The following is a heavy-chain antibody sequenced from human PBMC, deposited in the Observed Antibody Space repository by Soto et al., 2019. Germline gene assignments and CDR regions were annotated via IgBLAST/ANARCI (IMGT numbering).Heavy chain of an antibody. CDR1: GFTVSSNY. J-gene: IGHJ3*02. CDR3: ATTGVWVFCCGYSGYRDVYDI. V-gene: IGHV3-53*04. Sequence: GGSLRLSCAASGFTVSSNYMSWVRQAPGKGLEWVSVIYSGGSTYYADSVKGRFTISRHNSKNTLYLQMNSLRAEDTAVYYCATTGVWVFCCGYSGYRDVYDICGRG. CDR2: IYSGGST. D-gene: IGHD5-12*01.